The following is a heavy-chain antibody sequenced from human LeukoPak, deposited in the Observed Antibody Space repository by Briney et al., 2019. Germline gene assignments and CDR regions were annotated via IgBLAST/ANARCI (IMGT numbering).Heavy chain of an antibody. Sequence: PSETLSLTCTVSGGSISTSGYYRGWIRQPPGKGLEWIGSIHYSGSTYYNPSLKSRVTISLDTSKNQFSLKLSSVTAADTAVYYCARRFTMVRGYMDVWGKGTTVTISS. CDR2: IHYSGST. CDR1: GGSISTSGYY. CDR3: ARRFTMVRGYMDV. D-gene: IGHD3-10*01. J-gene: IGHJ6*03. V-gene: IGHV4-39*01.